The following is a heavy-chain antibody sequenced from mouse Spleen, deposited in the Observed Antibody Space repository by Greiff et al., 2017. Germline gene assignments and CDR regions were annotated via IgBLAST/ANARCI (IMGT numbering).Heavy chain of an antibody. D-gene: IGHD4-1*01. CDR3: ARDLGRKGDY. Sequence: EVQLQQSGPELVKPGASVKISCKASGYTFTDYYMNWVKQSHGKSLEWIGDINPNNGGTSYNQKFKGKATLTVDKSSSTAYMELRSLTSEDSAVYYCARDLGRKGDYWGQGTTLTVSS. V-gene: IGHV1-26*01. J-gene: IGHJ2*01. CDR2: INPNNGGT. CDR1: GYTFTDYY.